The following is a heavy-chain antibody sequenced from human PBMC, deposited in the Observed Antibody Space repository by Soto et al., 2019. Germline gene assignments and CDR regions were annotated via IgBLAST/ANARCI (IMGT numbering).Heavy chain of an antibody. CDR2: IYPGDSDT. Sequence: GESLKISCKGSGYSLTSYWIAWVRQMPGKGLEWMGIIYPGDSDTKYSPSFQGQVTFSADKSISTAFLQWSSLKASDTAMYYCARIGQGSLFDNSGYYPLVHVMDVWGQGTTATVSS. J-gene: IGHJ6*02. CDR1: GYSLTSYW. V-gene: IGHV5-51*01. CDR3: ARIGQGSLFDNSGYYPLVHVMDV. D-gene: IGHD3-22*01.